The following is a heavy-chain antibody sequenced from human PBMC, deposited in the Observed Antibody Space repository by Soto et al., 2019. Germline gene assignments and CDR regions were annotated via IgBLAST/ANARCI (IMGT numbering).Heavy chain of an antibody. J-gene: IGHJ4*02. V-gene: IGHV6-1*01. CDR2: TYYRSNWRH. Sequence: PSQTLSVTCAISGASVSSNSAAWNWIRSSPSRGLEWLGRTYYRSNWRHDYAVSVKSRITVNPDTSKNHFSLQLNSVTPDHTAVYYCARELGLAYWGQGAMVTVSS. D-gene: IGHD7-27*01. CDR3: ARELGLAY. CDR1: GASVSSNSAA.